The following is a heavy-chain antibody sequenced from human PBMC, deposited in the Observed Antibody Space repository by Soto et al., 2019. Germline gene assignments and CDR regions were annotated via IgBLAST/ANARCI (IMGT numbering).Heavy chain of an antibody. J-gene: IGHJ4*02. Sequence: SETLSLTCAVYGGSFSGYDWSWIRQPPGKGLEWIGYIYYSGSTNYNPSLKSRVTISVDTSKNQFSLKLSSVTAADTAVYYCARQAEGGIAPLNWGQGTLVTVSS. CDR1: GGSFSGYD. D-gene: IGHD6-13*01. V-gene: IGHV4-59*08. CDR3: ARQAEGGIAPLN. CDR2: IYYSGST.